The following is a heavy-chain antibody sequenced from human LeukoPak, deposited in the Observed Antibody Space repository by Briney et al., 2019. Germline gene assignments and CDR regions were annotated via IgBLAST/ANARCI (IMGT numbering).Heavy chain of an antibody. CDR2: IYPGDSDT. J-gene: IGHJ5*02. CDR1: GYSFTSYW. CDR3: ARGPYYGSSGYPERWFDP. Sequence: GESLKISCKGSGYSFTSYWIGWVRQMPGKGLEWMGIIYPGDSDTRYSPSFQGQVTISADKSISTAYLQWSSLKASDTAMYYCARGPYYGSSGYPERWFDPWGQGTLVTVSS. V-gene: IGHV5-51*01. D-gene: IGHD3-22*01.